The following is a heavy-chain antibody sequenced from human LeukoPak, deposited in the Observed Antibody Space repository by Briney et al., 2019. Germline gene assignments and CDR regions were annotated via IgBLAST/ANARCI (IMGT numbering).Heavy chain of an antibody. J-gene: IGHJ4*02. D-gene: IGHD3-10*01. CDR2: IHYSGST. CDR1: GGSISSGDYY. V-gene: IGHV4-30-4*01. Sequence: SETLSLTCTVSGGSISSGDYYWSWIRQPPGKGLEWIGYIHYSGSTYYNLSLKSRITISVDTSKNQFSLKLSSVTAADTAVYYCAREKAVYGSGSYLFWGRGTLVTVSS. CDR3: AREKAVYGSGSYLF.